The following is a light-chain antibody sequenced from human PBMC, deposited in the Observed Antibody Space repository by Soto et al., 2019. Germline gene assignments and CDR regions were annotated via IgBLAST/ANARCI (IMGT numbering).Light chain of an antibody. CDR3: NSFTTSTTFV. J-gene: IGLJ1*01. Sequence: QSVLTQPASVSGSPGQSITISCAGTSSDVGRYNYISWYQQHPGKAPKLLIYEVRNRPSGVSDRFSGSKSGNTASLTISGLQAEDEAEYYCNSFTTSTTFVFGTGTRSPS. CDR2: EVR. CDR1: SSDVGRYNY. V-gene: IGLV2-14*01.